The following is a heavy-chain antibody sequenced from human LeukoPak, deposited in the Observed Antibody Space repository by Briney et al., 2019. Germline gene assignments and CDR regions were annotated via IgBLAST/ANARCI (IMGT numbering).Heavy chain of an antibody. J-gene: IGHJ4*02. CDR1: GGSISNYY. V-gene: IGHV4-59*08. CDR2: LFSSGST. Sequence: PSETLSLTCPASGGSISNYYWSWIRQPPGKGLQWIAYLFSSGSTNYNPSLKCRVTISVDTSKNQFSLKLSSVTAADTAVYYCARHDLGYCSGGPCPYYFDSWGQGTLVTVSS. CDR3: ARHDLGYCSGGPCPYYFDS. D-gene: IGHD2-15*01.